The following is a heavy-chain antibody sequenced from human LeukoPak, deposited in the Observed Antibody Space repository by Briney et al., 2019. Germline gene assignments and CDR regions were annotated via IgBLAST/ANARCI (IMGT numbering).Heavy chain of an antibody. CDR3: ARDRLVGSFNLRYYYYGMDV. Sequence: SQTLSLTCTVSGGSISSGGYYWSWIRQHPGKGLEWIGYIYYSGSTYYNPSLKSRVTISVDTSKNQFSLKLSSVTAADTAVYYCARDRLVGSFNLRYYYYGMDVWGQGTTVTVSS. J-gene: IGHJ6*02. CDR2: IYYSGST. V-gene: IGHV4-31*03. D-gene: IGHD2-15*01. CDR1: GGSISSGGYY.